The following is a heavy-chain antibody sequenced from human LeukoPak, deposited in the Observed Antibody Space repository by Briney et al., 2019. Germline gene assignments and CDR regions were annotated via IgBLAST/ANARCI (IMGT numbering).Heavy chain of an antibody. CDR3: ARDSGSGWIIDCYFDY. V-gene: IGHV1-2*02. CDR1: GYTFTGYC. CDR2: INPNSGGT. D-gene: IGHD6-19*01. J-gene: IGHJ4*02. Sequence: ASVKVSCKASGYTFTGYCMHWVRQAPGQGLEWMGWINPNSGGTNYAQKFQGRVTMTRDTSISTAYMELSRLRSDDTAVYYCARDSGSGWIIDCYFDYWGQGTLVTVSS.